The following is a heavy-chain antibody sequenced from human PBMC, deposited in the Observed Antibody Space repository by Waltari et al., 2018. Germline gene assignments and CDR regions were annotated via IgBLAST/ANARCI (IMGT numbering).Heavy chain of an antibody. Sequence: QVQLQESGPGLVKPSQTLSFTCTVSGGSISSGSYYWSWIRQPAGKGLEWIGYIYTSWSTNHDPALKSRVTISVDTSKNQFSLKLSSVTAADTALYYCARESHYGSANPWGQGTLVTVSS. CDR2: IYTSWST. CDR3: ARESHYGSANP. D-gene: IGHD3-10*01. CDR1: GGSISSGSYY. J-gene: IGHJ5*02. V-gene: IGHV4-61*09.